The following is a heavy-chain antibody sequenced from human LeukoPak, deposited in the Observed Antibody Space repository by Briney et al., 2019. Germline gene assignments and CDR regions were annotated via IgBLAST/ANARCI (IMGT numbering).Heavy chain of an antibody. CDR3: ARDEGSGSLDY. D-gene: IGHD1-26*01. V-gene: IGHV3-33*01. CDR1: GFTFSSYG. J-gene: IGHJ4*02. Sequence: GGSLRLSCAASGFTFSSYGMHWVRQAPGKGLEWVAVIWYDGSNKYYADSVKGRFTISRDNSKNTLYLQMNSLRAEDTAVYYCARDEGSGSLDYWGQGTLITVSS. CDR2: IWYDGSNK.